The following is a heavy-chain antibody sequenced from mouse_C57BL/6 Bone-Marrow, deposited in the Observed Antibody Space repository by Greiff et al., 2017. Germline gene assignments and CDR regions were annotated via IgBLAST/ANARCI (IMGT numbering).Heavy chain of an antibody. CDR3: ARPHSCGSSFAY. D-gene: IGHD1-1*01. Sequence: EVKLMESGGDLVKPGGSLKLSCAASGFTFSSDGMSWVRPTPDKRLEWVATISSGGSYTSHSASVYGRFTISRYNAKNTLYRQMSSLKSEDTAMYYCARPHSCGSSFAYWGQGTLVTVAA. V-gene: IGHV5-6*01. J-gene: IGHJ3*01. CDR1: GFTFSSDG. CDR2: ISSGGSYT.